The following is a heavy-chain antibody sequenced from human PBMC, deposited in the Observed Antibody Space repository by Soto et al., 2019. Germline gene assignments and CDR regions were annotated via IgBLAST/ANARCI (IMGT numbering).Heavy chain of an antibody. Sequence: EAQLLESGGDLVQPGGSLRLSCAASEFSFDDYAMSWFRQAPGKGLEWVSAITYTGVITYYVDSVKGRFTISRDNSKDTLYRQMNSLRAEDTAIYYCAKASVWYPYFDSWGQGTLVTVSS. J-gene: IGHJ4*02. CDR2: ITYTGVIT. CDR1: EFSFDDYA. V-gene: IGHV3-23*01. CDR3: AKASVWYPYFDS. D-gene: IGHD6-13*01.